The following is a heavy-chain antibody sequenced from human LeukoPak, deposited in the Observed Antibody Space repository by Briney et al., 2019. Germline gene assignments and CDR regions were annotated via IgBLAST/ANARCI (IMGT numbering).Heavy chain of an antibody. V-gene: IGHV3-23*01. CDR3: AKDPMYYYDSSGYYDPDY. D-gene: IGHD3-22*01. Sequence: LAGGSLRLSCAASGFTFSSYARSWVRQAPGKGLEWVSAISGSGGSTYYADSVKGRFTISRDNSKNTLYLQMNSLRAEDTAVYYCAKDPMYYYDSSGYYDPDYWGQGTLVTVSS. CDR2: ISGSGGST. J-gene: IGHJ4*02. CDR1: GFTFSSYA.